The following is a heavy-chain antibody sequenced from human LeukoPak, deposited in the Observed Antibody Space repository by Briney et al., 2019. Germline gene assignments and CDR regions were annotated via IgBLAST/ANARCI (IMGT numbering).Heavy chain of an antibody. CDR3: ARRGAGYYGMDV. V-gene: IGHV3-23*01. Sequence: GGSLRLSCAASGFTFSSYAMSWVRQAPGKGLEWVSAISGSGGSTYYADSVKGRFTISRDNSKNTLYLQMNSLRAEDTAVYYCARRGAGYYGMDVWGQGTTVTVSS. CDR2: ISGSGGST. D-gene: IGHD3-16*01. CDR1: GFTFSSYA. J-gene: IGHJ6*02.